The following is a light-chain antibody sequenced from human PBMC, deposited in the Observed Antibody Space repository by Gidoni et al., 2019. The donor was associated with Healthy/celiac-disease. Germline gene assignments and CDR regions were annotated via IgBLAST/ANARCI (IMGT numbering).Light chain of an antibody. CDR2: QDS. Sequence: SYELTQPPSVSVSPGQTASITCSGDKLGDKYACWYQQKPGQSPVLVIYQDSKRPSVIPARFSGSNSGNTATLTISGTQAMDEADYYCQAWDISTRVFGGGTKLTVL. CDR1: KLGDKY. V-gene: IGLV3-1*01. J-gene: IGLJ2*01. CDR3: QAWDISTRV.